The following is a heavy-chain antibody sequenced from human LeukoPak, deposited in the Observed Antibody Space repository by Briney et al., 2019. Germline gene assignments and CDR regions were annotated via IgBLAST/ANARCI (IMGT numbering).Heavy chain of an antibody. CDR3: AKGRPLMVRGVQVSYFDY. Sequence: PGGSLRLSCAGSGFTFTSYAMSWVRQAPGKGLEWVSAISGSGGSTYYADSVKGRFTISRDNSKNTLYLQMNSLRAEDTAVYYCAKGRPLMVRGVQVSYFDYWGQGTLVTVSS. J-gene: IGHJ4*02. CDR1: GFTFTSYA. D-gene: IGHD3-10*01. V-gene: IGHV3-23*01. CDR2: ISGSGGST.